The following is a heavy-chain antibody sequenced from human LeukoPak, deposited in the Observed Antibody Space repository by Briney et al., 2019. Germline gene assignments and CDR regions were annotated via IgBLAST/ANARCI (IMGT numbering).Heavy chain of an antibody. J-gene: IGHJ3*02. CDR3: ACLTTADAFDI. CDR2: IYHSGST. CDR1: GGSISSYY. V-gene: IGHV4-59*01. D-gene: IGHD3-22*01. Sequence: SETLSLTCTVSGGSISSYYWSWIRQPPGKGLEWIGYIYHSGSTNYNPTLKSRVTISVDTSKNQFSLSLSSVTAADTAVYYCACLTTADAFDIWGQGTMVTVSS.